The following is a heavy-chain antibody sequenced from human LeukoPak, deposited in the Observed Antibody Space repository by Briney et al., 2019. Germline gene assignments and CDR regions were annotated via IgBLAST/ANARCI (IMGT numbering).Heavy chain of an antibody. D-gene: IGHD3-22*01. V-gene: IGHV3-9*01. CDR3: ARAPLYYYDSSGHFDY. CDR2: ISWNSGSI. CDR1: GFTFDDYA. J-gene: IGHJ4*02. Sequence: GRSLRPSCAASGFTFDDYAMRWVRQAPGKGLEWVSGISWNSGSIGYADSVKGRFTISRDNSKNTLYLQMNSLRAEDTAVYYCARAPLYYYDSSGHFDYWGQGTLVTVSS.